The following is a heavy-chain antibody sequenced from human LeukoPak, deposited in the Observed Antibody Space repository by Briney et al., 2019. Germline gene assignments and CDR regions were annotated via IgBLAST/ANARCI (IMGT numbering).Heavy chain of an antibody. CDR3: ASGSYIYYYYGMDV. CDR2: INPNSGGT. CDR1: GYTFTGYY. V-gene: IGHV1-2*02. Sequence: ASVKVSCKASGYTFTGYYMHWARQAPGQGLEWMGWINPNSGGTNYAQKFQGRVTMTRDTSISTAYMELSRLRSDDTAVYYCASGSYIYYYYGMDVWGQGTTVTVSS. D-gene: IGHD1-26*01. J-gene: IGHJ6*02.